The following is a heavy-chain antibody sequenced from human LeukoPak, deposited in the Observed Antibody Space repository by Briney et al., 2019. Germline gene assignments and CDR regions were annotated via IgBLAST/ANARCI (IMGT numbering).Heavy chain of an antibody. CDR1: GYIFTSYW. J-gene: IGHJ4*02. CDR3: ASDVLYGGYSF. CDR2: IFPGDSDT. Sequence: GESLKISCKGSGYIFTSYWIGWVRQMPGKGLEWMGIIFPGDSDTRYSPSFQGHVTISADKSISTAYLQWSSLKASDTAMYYCASDVLYGGYSFWGQGTLVTVSS. V-gene: IGHV5-51*01. D-gene: IGHD5-12*01.